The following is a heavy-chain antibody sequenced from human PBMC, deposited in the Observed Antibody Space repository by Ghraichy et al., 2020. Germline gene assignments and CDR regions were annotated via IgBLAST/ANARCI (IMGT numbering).Heavy chain of an antibody. D-gene: IGHD2/OR15-2a*01. CDR1: GDSLSNNDVA. Sequence: LETLSLTCVISGDSLSNNDVAWNWIRQSPSRGLEWLGRTYRMASEYAESVKARTAITPDTSKNQFSLRLNSVTPDDTAVYYCARGRHNTFDIWGQGIMVTVSS. CDR3: ARGRHNTFDI. CDR2: TYRMAS. J-gene: IGHJ3*02. V-gene: IGHV6-1*01.